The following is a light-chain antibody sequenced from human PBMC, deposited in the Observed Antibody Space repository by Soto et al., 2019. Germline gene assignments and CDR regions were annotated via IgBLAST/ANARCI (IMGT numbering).Light chain of an antibody. V-gene: IGLV2-11*01. Sequence: QSALTQPRSVSASPGQSVTISCTGTSSDVGGYNYVSWYQHHPGKAPQLMLYDVTERPSGVPDRFSGSKSGNTASLTISGLQAEDEADYYCCSYAGSYILVFGGGTKLTVL. J-gene: IGLJ2*01. CDR1: SSDVGGYNY. CDR3: CSYAGSYILV. CDR2: DVT.